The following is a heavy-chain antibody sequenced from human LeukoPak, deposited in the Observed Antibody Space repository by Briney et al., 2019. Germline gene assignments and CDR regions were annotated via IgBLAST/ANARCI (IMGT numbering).Heavy chain of an antibody. D-gene: IGHD3-9*01. CDR1: GGSFSGYY. V-gene: IGHV4-34*01. CDR3: ARRRAGYDILTGYFDY. J-gene: IGHJ4*02. Sequence: SETLSLTCAVYGGSFSGYYWSWIRQPPGKGLEWIGEINHSGSTNYNPSLKSRVTISVDTSKNQFSLKLSSVTAADTVVYYCARRRAGYDILTGYFDYWGQGTLVTVSS. CDR2: INHSGST.